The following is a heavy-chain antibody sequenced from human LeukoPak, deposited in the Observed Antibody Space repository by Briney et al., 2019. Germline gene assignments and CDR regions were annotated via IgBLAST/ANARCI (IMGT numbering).Heavy chain of an antibody. Sequence: ASVKVSCKASGYTFTSYGISWVRQAPGQGLEWMGWISAYNGNTNYAQKLQGRATMTTDTSTSTAYMELRSLRSDDTAVYYCAITLDADYSSSSWFDPWGPGTLVTVSS. D-gene: IGHD6-6*01. CDR1: GYTFTSYG. CDR3: AITLDADYSSSSWFDP. V-gene: IGHV1-18*01. CDR2: ISAYNGNT. J-gene: IGHJ5*02.